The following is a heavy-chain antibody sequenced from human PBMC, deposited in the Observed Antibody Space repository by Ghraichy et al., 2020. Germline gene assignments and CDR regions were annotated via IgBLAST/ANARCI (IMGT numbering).Heavy chain of an antibody. J-gene: IGHJ4*02. CDR2: ITSSGGST. V-gene: IGHV3-23*01. D-gene: IGHD3-3*01. CDR1: GFTFSSYA. CDR3: AKGSSGSRPYYFDN. Sequence: GESLNISCAASGFTFSSYAMSWVRQAPGKGLEWVSAITSSGGSTYYADSVKGRFTISRDNSKNTLYLQMNSLRADDTAVYYCAKGSSGSRPYYFDNWGQGTLVTVSS.